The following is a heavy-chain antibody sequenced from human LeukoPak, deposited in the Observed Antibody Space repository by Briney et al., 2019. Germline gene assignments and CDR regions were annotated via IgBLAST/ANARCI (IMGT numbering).Heavy chain of an antibody. J-gene: IGHJ4*02. CDR1: GFTVSSNY. D-gene: IGHD4-17*01. CDR3: ARLNNDYGDYGGVFFGY. CDR2: IYSGGST. Sequence: GGSLRLSCAASGFTVSSNYMSWVRQAPGKGLEWVSVIYSGGSTYYADSVKGRFTISRHNSMNTLYLQMNSLRAEDTAVYYCARLNNDYGDYGGVFFGYWGQGTLVTVSS. V-gene: IGHV3-53*04.